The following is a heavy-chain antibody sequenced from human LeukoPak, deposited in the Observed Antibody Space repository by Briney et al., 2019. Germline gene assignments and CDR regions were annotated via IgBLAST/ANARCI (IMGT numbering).Heavy chain of an antibody. CDR1: GFTFNSYW. D-gene: IGHD3-10*01. V-gene: IGHV3-7*01. J-gene: IGHJ4*02. CDR2: IKQDGSEK. Sequence: GGSLRLSCAASGFTFNSYWMHWVRQAPGEGLEWVANIKQDGSEKYYVDSVKGRFTISRDNAKNSVYLQMNSLRAEDTAVYYCARQLGGSGSYWGQGTLVTVSS. CDR3: ARQLGGSGSY.